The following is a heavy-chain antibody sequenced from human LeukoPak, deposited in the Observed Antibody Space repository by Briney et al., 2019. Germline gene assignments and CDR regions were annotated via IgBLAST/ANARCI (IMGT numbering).Heavy chain of an antibody. CDR2: INPNSGGT. CDR1: GYTFTGYY. D-gene: IGHD3-3*01. Sequence: ASVKVSCKASGYTFTGYYMHWVRQAPGQGLEWMGWINPNSGGTNYAQKFQGRVTMTTDTSTTTAYMELRSLRSDDTAVYYCARVVVFGVSDNEHYFDYWGQGTLVTVSS. CDR3: ARVVVFGVSDNEHYFDY. V-gene: IGHV1-2*02. J-gene: IGHJ4*02.